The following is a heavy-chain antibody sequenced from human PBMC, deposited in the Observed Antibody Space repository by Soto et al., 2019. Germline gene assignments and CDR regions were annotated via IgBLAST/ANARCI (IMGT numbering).Heavy chain of an antibody. CDR2: INTNTGNP. CDR3: ARDIVVVPAAIPYDAFDI. Sequence: ASVKVSCKASGYTFTSYAMNWVRQAPGQGLEWMGWINTNTGNPTYAQGFTGRFVFSLDTSVSTAYLQISSLKAEDTAVYYCARDIVVVPAAIPYDAFDIWGQGTMVTVSS. D-gene: IGHD2-2*02. J-gene: IGHJ3*02. CDR1: GYTFTSYA. V-gene: IGHV7-4-1*02.